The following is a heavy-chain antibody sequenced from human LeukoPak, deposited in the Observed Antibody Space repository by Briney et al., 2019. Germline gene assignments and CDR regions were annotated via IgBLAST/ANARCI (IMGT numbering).Heavy chain of an antibody. D-gene: IGHD3-3*01. Sequence: ASVKVSCKASGCTFTSYDINWVRQATGQGLEWMGWMNPNSGNTGYAQKFQGRVTMTRNTSISTAYMELSSLRSEDTAVYYCARGSYDFWSGYYNYYYGMDVWGQGTTVTVSS. CDR2: MNPNSGNT. J-gene: IGHJ6*02. CDR3: ARGSYDFWSGYYNYYYGMDV. CDR1: GCTFTSYD. V-gene: IGHV1-8*01.